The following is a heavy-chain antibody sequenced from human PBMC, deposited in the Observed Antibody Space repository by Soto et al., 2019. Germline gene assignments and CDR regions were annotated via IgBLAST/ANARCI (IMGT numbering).Heavy chain of an antibody. Sequence: EVQLVESGEGLFHPGGPLRLSCAAPGSTFISSWMHWFPQAPGKGLVGVSRINSDGSRTNYADPVKGRFTISRDNAKNTLYLQMNSLRAEDTALYYCARGPTGWYGYDYWGQGTLVTVSS. J-gene: IGHJ4*02. D-gene: IGHD6-19*01. CDR3: ARGPTGWYGYDY. CDR2: INSDGSRT. V-gene: IGHV3-74*01. CDR1: GSTFISSW.